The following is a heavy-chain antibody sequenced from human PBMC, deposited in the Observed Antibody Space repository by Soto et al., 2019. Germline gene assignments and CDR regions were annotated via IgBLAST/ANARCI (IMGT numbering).Heavy chain of an antibody. V-gene: IGHV4-34*01. CDR2: INHSGST. Sequence: LSLTCAVYGGSFSGYYWSWIRQPPGKGLEWIGEINHSGSTNYNPSLKSRVTISVDTSKNQFSLKLSSVTAADTAVYYCARGTKSSSDLHYYYYYGMDVWSQGTTVTVSS. CDR3: ARGTKSSSDLHYYYYYGMDV. CDR1: GGSFSGYY. J-gene: IGHJ6*02. D-gene: IGHD6-6*01.